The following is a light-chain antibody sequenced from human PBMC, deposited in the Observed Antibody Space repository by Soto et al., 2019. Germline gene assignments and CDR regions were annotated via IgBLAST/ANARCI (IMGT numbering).Light chain of an antibody. CDR2: SNN. CDR3: AAWEDSLIGYV. CDR1: SSNIGSNT. J-gene: IGLJ1*01. V-gene: IGLV1-44*01. Sequence: QSVLTQPPSASGTPGQRVTISCSGSSSNIGSNTVNWYQQLPGTAPKLLIYSNNQRPSGVPDRFSGSKSGTSASLAISGLQSEDEADYYCAAWEDSLIGYVFGTGTKFTVL.